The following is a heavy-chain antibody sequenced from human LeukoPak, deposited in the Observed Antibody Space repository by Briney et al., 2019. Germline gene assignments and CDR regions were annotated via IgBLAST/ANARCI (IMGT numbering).Heavy chain of an antibody. V-gene: IGHV3-23*01. CDR2: ISGSGGST. J-gene: IGHJ4*02. CDR1: GFTFSTYA. Sequence: GGSLRLSCAASGFTFSTYAMSWGRQAPGKVLEWVSAISGSGGSTYYADSVKGRFTISRDNSKNTLYLQMNSLRAEDTAVYYCAKDLLSGSYTYYFDYWGQGTLVTVSS. D-gene: IGHD1-26*01. CDR3: AKDLLSGSYTYYFDY.